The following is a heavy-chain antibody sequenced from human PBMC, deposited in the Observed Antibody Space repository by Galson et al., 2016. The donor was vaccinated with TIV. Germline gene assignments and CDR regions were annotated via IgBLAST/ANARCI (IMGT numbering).Heavy chain of an antibody. CDR1: GGSISSNLYY. Sequence: TLSLTCTVSGGSISSNLYYWGWIRQPPGKGLEWIAIIYYTGETYYNPSLESRISISIDTSKNQFSLKLMSVTAADTAVYYCVRCGQWSTYYFDYWGQGTLVTVSS. CDR3: VRCGQWSTYYFDY. J-gene: IGHJ4*02. CDR2: IYYTGET. V-gene: IGHV4-39*01. D-gene: IGHD2-15*01.